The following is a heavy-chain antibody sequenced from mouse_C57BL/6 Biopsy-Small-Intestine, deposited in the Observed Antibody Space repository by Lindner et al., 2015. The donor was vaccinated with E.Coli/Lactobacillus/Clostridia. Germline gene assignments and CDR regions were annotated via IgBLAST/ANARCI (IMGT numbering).Heavy chain of an antibody. CDR2: IYPGSGNT. Sequence: VQLQESGPELVKPGASVKISCKASGYTFTSYYIHWVKQRPGQGLEWIGWIYPGSGNTKYNEKFKGKATLTADTSSNTAYLQLNSLTSDDSAVYYCARSYYDFDKWDSWGQGTTLTVSS. J-gene: IGHJ2*01. CDR3: ARSYYDFDKWDS. D-gene: IGHD2-4*01. CDR1: GYTFTSYY. V-gene: IGHV1-66*01.